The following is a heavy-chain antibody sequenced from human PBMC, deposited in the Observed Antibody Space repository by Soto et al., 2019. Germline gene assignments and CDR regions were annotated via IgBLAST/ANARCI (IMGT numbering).Heavy chain of an antibody. CDR1: GYTLTELS. D-gene: IGHD3-22*01. CDR3: AGITMIVVGAYGMDV. Sequence: ASVKVSCKVSGYTLTELSMHWVRQAPGKGLEWMGGFDHEDAEIIYAQKVQGRVTMTEDTSTDTAYMELSSLRSEDTAVYYCAGITMIVVGAYGMDVWGQGTTVTVSS. J-gene: IGHJ6*02. V-gene: IGHV1-24*01. CDR2: FDHEDAEI.